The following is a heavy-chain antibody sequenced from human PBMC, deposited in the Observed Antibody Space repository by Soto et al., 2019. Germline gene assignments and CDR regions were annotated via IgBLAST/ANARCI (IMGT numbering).Heavy chain of an antibody. J-gene: IGHJ4*02. CDR3: ARAETYCSGGSCYQSIDY. Sequence: TGGSLRLSCAASGFTFSSYSMNWVRQAPGKGLEWVSSISSSSSYIYYADSVKGRFTISRDNAKNSLYLQMNSLRAEDTAVYYCARAETYCSGGSCYQSIDYWGQGTLVTVSS. D-gene: IGHD2-15*01. V-gene: IGHV3-21*01. CDR1: GFTFSSYS. CDR2: ISSSSSYI.